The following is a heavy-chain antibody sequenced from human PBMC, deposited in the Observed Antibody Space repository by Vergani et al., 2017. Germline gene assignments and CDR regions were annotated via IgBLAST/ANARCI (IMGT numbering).Heavy chain of an antibody. V-gene: IGHV3-33*01. J-gene: IGHJ5*01. CDR3: ARGLRLLYNRIDP. CDR2: IWYDGSKK. Sequence: QVQLVESGGGVVQPGRSLRLSCAASGFTFSTYGMHWVRQAPGKGLEWVAVIWYDGSKKYYGDSVKGRFTISRDNSKNTLYLQMNSLSAEDTAVYYCARGLRLLYNRIDPWGQGTLVTVSS. CDR1: GFTFSTYG. D-gene: IGHD1-14*01.